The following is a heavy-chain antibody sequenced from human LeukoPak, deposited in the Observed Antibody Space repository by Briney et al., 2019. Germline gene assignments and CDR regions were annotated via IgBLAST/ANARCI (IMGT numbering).Heavy chain of an antibody. CDR1: GYTFTSYG. D-gene: IGHD2-2*01. J-gene: IGHJ6*03. CDR3: ARNLEDIVVVPAALTICGVSHYYYYYMDV. Sequence: ASVKVSCKASGYTFTSYGISWVRQAPGQGLEWMGWMNLNSGNTGYAQKFQGRGTMTRNTYISTAYMELSSLRSEDTAVYYCARNLEDIVVVPAALTICGVSHYYYYYMDVWGKGTTVTVSS. CDR2: MNLNSGNT. V-gene: IGHV1-8*02.